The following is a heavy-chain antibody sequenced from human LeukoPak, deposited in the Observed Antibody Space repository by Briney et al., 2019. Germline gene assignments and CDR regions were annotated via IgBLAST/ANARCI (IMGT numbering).Heavy chain of an antibody. CDR3: ATDQYNSGSGY. CDR2: ISSSGNTI. J-gene: IGHJ4*02. D-gene: IGHD6-19*01. CDR1: GGSFSGFY. V-gene: IGHV3-11*04. Sequence: PSETLSLTCAVYGGSFSGFYWSWIRHVPGKGLEWVSYISSSGNTIYYADSVKGRFTISRDNAKNSLYLQMNSLRAEDTAVYYCATDQYNSGSGYWGQGTLVTVSS.